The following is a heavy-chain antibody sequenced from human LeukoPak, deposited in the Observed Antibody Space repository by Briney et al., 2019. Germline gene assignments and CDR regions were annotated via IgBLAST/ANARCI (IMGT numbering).Heavy chain of an antibody. D-gene: IGHD6-19*01. J-gene: IGHJ6*02. Sequence: GESLKISCKGSGYSFTSYWIGWVCQMPGKDLEWMGIVFPHDSDTRYSPSFQGQVSISADKSISTAYLQWSSLKASDSAMYYCARSFVAGAGYYYGMDVWGQGTTVTVSS. CDR1: GYSFTSYW. CDR2: VFPHDSDT. V-gene: IGHV5-51*01. CDR3: ARSFVAGAGYYYGMDV.